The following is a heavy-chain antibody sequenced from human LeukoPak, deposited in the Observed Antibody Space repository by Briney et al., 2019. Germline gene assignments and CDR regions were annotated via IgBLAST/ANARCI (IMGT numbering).Heavy chain of an antibody. J-gene: IGHJ6*02. Sequence: ASVKVSCKASGYTFTSYDINWVRQATGQGLEWMGWMNPNSGNTGYAQKFQGRVTMTRNTSIGTAYMELSSLRSDDTAVYYCARGPGVVVPAAYYYYYYGMDVWGQGTTVTVSS. CDR2: MNPNSGNT. CDR1: GYTFTSYD. V-gene: IGHV1-8*01. D-gene: IGHD2-2*01. CDR3: ARGPGVVVPAAYYYYYYGMDV.